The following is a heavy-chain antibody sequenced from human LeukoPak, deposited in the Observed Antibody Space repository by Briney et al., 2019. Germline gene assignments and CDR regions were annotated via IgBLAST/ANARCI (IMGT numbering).Heavy chain of an antibody. CDR2: ISYDGSNK. J-gene: IGHJ4*02. CDR3: ARDRYSYGCFDY. CDR1: GFTFSSYA. V-gene: IGHV3-30-3*01. D-gene: IGHD5-18*01. Sequence: GGSLRLSCAASGFTFSSYAMHWVRQAPGKGLEWVAVISYDGSNKYYADSVKGRFTISRDNSKNTLYLQMNSLRAEDMAVYYCARDRYSYGCFDYWGQGTLVTVSS.